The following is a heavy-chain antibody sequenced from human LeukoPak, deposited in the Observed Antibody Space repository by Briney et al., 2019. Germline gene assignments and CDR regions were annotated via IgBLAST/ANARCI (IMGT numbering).Heavy chain of an antibody. V-gene: IGHV4-59*01. CDR3: ARDIVRTYGMDV. CDR1: GGSINSNY. J-gene: IGHJ6*02. D-gene: IGHD2-15*01. Sequence: PSETLSLTCTVSGGSINSNYWNWIRQPPGKGLEWIGHIYYSGSTNYSPSLNSRVTISLDTSKNQFSLEMRSVTAADTAVYYCARDIVRTYGMDVWGQGTSVTVSS. CDR2: IYYSGST.